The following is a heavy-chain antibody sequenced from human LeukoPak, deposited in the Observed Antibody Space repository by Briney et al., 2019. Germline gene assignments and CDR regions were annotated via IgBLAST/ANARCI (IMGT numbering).Heavy chain of an antibody. CDR1: GYTFTGYD. CDR2: IDTKNGVT. V-gene: IGHV1-2*02. CDR3: ARANRGFGEPSGFDF. Sequence: ASVKVSCKASGYTFTGYDLHWVRQAPGPGLEWMGWIDTKNGVTNYAQKFQGRVTMTRDTSITTAYMELGRLRSDDTALYYCARANRGFGEPSGFDFWGQGTMVTVSS. J-gene: IGHJ3*01. D-gene: IGHD3-10*01.